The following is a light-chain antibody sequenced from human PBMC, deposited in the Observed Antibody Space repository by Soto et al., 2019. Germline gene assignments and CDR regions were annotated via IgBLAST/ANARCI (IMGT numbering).Light chain of an antibody. CDR3: QQGGSSPLT. CDR2: GAS. Sequence: EIVLTQSPCTLSLSPGERATLSCRASQSVSSSYLAWYQQKPGQAPRLLIYGASSRATGLPDRFSGSGSGTDFNLTISRLEPEDFTVYYCQQGGSSPLTFGPGTKLDIK. V-gene: IGKV3-20*01. J-gene: IGKJ3*01. CDR1: QSVSSSY.